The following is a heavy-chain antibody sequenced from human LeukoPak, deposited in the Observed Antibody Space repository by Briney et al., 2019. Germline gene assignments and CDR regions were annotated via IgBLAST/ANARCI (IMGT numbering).Heavy chain of an antibody. V-gene: IGHV3-23*01. CDR3: AKGGYITWFDP. Sequence: RAGGSLRLSCAASGFIFSDYSMSWVRQAPGEGLEWVSTIRSNGANTYYADSVKGRFTISRDNSKNTLYLEMNSLRAEDTAVYYCAKGGYITWFDPWGQGTLVTVSS. J-gene: IGHJ5*02. CDR2: IRSNGANT. D-gene: IGHD2-15*01. CDR1: GFIFSDYS.